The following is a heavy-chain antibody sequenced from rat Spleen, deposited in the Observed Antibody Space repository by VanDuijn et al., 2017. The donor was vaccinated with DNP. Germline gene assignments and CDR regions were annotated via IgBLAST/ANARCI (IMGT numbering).Heavy chain of an antibody. CDR2: ISYDGGST. J-gene: IGHJ1*01. Sequence: EVQLVESGGDLVQPGRSLKVSCVVSGFTFNNYWMTWVRQAPTKGLELVACISYDGGSTYYRDSVKGRFTISRDNAKSTLYLQMNSLRSEDTATYFCARHGRVTTVAAYWYFDFWGPGTMVTVSS. CDR3: ARHGRVTTVAAYWYFDF. D-gene: IGHD1-11*01. V-gene: IGHV5-25*01. CDR1: GFTFNNYW.